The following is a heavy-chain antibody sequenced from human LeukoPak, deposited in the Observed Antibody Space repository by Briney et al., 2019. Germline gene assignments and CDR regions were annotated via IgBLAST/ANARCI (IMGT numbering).Heavy chain of an antibody. CDR3: AKDSSYGHNYFDY. D-gene: IGHD5-18*01. CDR2: ISWNSGSI. J-gene: IGHJ4*02. V-gene: IGHV3-9*01. CDR1: GFTFDDYA. Sequence: PGRSLRLPCAASGFTFDDYAMHWVRQAPGKGLEWVSGISWNSGSIGYADSVKGRFTISRDNAKNSLYLQMNSLRAEDTALYYCAKDSSYGHNYFDYWGQGTLVTVSS.